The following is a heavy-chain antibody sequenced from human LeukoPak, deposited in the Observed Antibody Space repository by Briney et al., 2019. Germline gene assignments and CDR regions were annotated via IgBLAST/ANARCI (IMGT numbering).Heavy chain of an antibody. J-gene: IGHJ3*02. CDR1: GGSISSGGYY. D-gene: IGHD3-22*01. CDR3: ARVPDYYDSHHYAFDI. V-gene: IGHV4-31*03. CDR2: IYYSGST. Sequence: PSETLSLTCTVSGGSISSGGYYWSWIRQHPGKGLEWIGYIYYSGSTYYNPSLKSRVTISVDTSKNQFSLKLTSVTAADTAVYYCARVPDYYDSHHYAFDIWGQGTMVTVSS.